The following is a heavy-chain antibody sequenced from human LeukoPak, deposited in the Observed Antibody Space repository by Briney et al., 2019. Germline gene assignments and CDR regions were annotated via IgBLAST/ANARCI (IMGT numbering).Heavy chain of an antibody. CDR3: AKGQVTGYYIGFDY. Sequence: GGSLRLSCAASGFTFSSYSMNWVRRAPGKGLEWVSSISSSSSYIYYADSVKGRFTISRDNAKNSLYLQMNSLRAEDTALYYCAKGQVTGYYIGFDYWGQGTLVTVSS. D-gene: IGHD3-9*01. CDR2: ISSSSSYI. V-gene: IGHV3-21*04. J-gene: IGHJ4*02. CDR1: GFTFSSYS.